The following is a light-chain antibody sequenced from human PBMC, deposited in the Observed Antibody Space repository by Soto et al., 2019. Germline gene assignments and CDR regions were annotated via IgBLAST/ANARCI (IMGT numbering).Light chain of an antibody. J-gene: IGLJ1*01. CDR2: NND. V-gene: IGLV1-44*01. CDR1: GSNFGSNT. Sequence: QSVLTQPPSASGTPGHRVTISCSGSGSNFGSNTVNWYQHLPGTAPKLLIYNNDQRPSGVPDRFSGSKSGTSASLAISGLKSDDEADYYCAEWEDRRQGYFLGPGTKVTV. CDR3: AEWEDRRQGYF.